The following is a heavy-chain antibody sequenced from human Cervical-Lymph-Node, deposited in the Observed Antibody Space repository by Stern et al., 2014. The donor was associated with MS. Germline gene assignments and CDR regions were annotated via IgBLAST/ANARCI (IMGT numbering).Heavy chain of an antibody. V-gene: IGHV3-53*01. J-gene: IGHJ4*02. D-gene: IGHD1-1*01. CDR3: ARDTSSPERSDW. CDR2: ITNVGST. CDR1: GFTVSRAF. Sequence: EMQLVESGGGVIQPGGSLRLSFTASGFTVSRAFMTWVRQVPGQGLEWVSLITNVGSTFYTYSDKGRFTISRDDSKNTVYLHMTSLRAEDTAMYYCARDTSSPERSDWWGQGTLVTVSS.